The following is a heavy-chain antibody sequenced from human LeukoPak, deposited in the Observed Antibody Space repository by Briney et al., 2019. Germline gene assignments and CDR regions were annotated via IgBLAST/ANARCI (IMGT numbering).Heavy chain of an antibody. CDR2: IKQDGSEK. CDR3: ARIRRGWSQNWDY. Sequence: GGSLRLSCAASGFTCSSYWMSWVRQAPGKGLGWVANIKQDGSEKYYVDSVKGRFTISRDNAKSSVYLQMNSLRAEDTAVYYCARIRRGWSQNWDYWGQGTLVTVSS. V-gene: IGHV3-7*01. D-gene: IGHD6-19*01. J-gene: IGHJ4*02. CDR1: GFTCSSYW.